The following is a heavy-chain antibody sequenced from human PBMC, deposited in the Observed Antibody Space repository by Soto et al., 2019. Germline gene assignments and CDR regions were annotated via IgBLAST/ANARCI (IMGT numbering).Heavy chain of an antibody. CDR2: IIPLIDTT. D-gene: IGHD2-15*01. CDR1: GGTFSTYA. Sequence: QVQLVQSGAEVKKPGSSVRVSCKASGGTFSTYAVSWVRHVPGHGLEWMGGIIPLIDTTNYAQKFQGRVTITADGSTNTAYMDLSSLRLDDTAIYYCARGVWDCNGDSCYGWFDPWGQGTRVTVSS. J-gene: IGHJ5*02. CDR3: ARGVWDCNGDSCYGWFDP. V-gene: IGHV1-69*01.